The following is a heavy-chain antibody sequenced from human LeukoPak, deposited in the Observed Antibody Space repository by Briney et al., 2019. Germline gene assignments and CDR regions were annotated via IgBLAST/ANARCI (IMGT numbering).Heavy chain of an antibody. D-gene: IGHD1-7*01. CDR3: ARENWYYDY. CDR2: IYPNTGGT. CDR1: GYSFTNYH. J-gene: IGHJ4*02. Sequence: AASVKVSCNTSGYSFTNYHMNWVRLAPGQGLEWMGHIYPNTGGTSYAQRFQGRVTMTSDTSVSTVYMELSSLISDDTAAYYCARENWYYDYWGQGTLVTVSS. V-gene: IGHV1-2*06.